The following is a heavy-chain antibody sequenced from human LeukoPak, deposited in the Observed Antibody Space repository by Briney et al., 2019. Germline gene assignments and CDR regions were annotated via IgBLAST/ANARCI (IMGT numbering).Heavy chain of an antibody. CDR2: ISSSSSYI. CDR3: ARLALYYDYVWGSYTNYYFDY. D-gene: IGHD3-16*01. Sequence: GGSLRLSCAASGFTFSSYSMNWVRQAPGKGLEWVSSISSSSSYIYYADSVKGRFTISRDNAKNSLYLQMNSLRAEDTAVYYCARLALYYDYVWGSYTNYYFDYWGQGTLVAVSS. J-gene: IGHJ4*02. V-gene: IGHV3-21*01. CDR1: GFTFSSYS.